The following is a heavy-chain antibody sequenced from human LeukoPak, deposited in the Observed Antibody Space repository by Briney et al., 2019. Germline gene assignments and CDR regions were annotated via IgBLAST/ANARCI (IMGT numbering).Heavy chain of an antibody. CDR1: EYTFSSYY. V-gene: IGHV1-46*01. CDR2: INPSGGST. J-gene: IGHJ4*02. CDR3: ARASGAGGMLYGPDY. Sequence: ASVKVSCKASEYTFSSYYMHWERQAPGQGLEWMGIINPSGGSTSYAQKFQGRVTMTRDTSTSTVYMELSSLRSEDTAVYYCARASGAGGMLYGPDYWGQGTLVTVSS. D-gene: IGHD2-8*01.